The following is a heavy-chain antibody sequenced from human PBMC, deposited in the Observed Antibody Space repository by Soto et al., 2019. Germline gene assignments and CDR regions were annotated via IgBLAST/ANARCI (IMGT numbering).Heavy chain of an antibody. CDR2: ISSSSSTI. CDR1: GFTFSSYS. V-gene: IGHV3-48*01. D-gene: IGHD3-3*01. CDR3: ARDLGYDFWSGNDAFDI. Sequence: GGSLRLSCAASGFTFSSYSMNWVRQAPGKGLEWVSYISSSSSTIYYADSVKGRFTISRDNAKNSLYLQMNSLRAGDTSVYYCARDLGYDFWSGNDAFDIWGQGTMVTVSS. J-gene: IGHJ3*02.